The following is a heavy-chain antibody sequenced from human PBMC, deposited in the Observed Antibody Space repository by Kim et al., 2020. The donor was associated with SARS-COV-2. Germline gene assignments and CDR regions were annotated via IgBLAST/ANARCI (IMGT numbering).Heavy chain of an antibody. V-gene: IGHV4-34*01. D-gene: IGHD5-12*01. Sequence: STPSHKQRVTISVDTSKNQFSLMLTSVTAADTAVYYCAVDSGNYYGPLDYWGQGTLVTVSS. J-gene: IGHJ4*02. CDR3: AVDSGNYYGPLDY.